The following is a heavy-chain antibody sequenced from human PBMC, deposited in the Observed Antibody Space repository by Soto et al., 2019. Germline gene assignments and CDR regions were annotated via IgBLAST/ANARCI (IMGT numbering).Heavy chain of an antibody. CDR1: GDTFTSYY. Sequence: ASVKVSCKASGDTFTSYYMHWVRQAPGQRLEWMGCINAGNGNTKYSQKFQGRVTITRDTSASTAYMELSSLRSEDTAVYYCARESEQWLNAFDIWGQGTMVTVSS. D-gene: IGHD6-19*01. CDR2: INAGNGNT. J-gene: IGHJ3*02. V-gene: IGHV1-3*01. CDR3: ARESEQWLNAFDI.